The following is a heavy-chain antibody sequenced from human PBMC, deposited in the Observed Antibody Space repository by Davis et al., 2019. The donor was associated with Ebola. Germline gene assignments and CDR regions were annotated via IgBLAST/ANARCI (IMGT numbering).Heavy chain of an antibody. D-gene: IGHD6-6*01. J-gene: IGHJ4*02. V-gene: IGHV3-23*01. CDR1: GFPFTNFG. CDR3: AELHSSSSHI. CDR2: VSGGRGTT. Sequence: PGGSLRLSCAASGFPFTNFGMSWVRQAPGKGLEWISAVSGGRGTTYYADSVRGRFTISRDNSTNTLYLQMNSLRAEDTALYYCAELHSSSSHIWGQGTLVTVSS.